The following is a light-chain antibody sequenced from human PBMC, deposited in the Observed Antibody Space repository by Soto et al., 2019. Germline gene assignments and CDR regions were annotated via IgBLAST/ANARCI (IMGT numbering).Light chain of an antibody. Sequence: EIVMTQSPATLSVSPGEGATLSCRASQSVSTNLAWYQQKPGQAHRLLIYSASTRATGIPARFTGSGSGTEFTLTISSLQSEDFAVYYCQQYNNWWTFGQGTKVEIK. CDR3: QQYNNWWT. CDR2: SAS. J-gene: IGKJ1*01. CDR1: QSVSTN. V-gene: IGKV3-15*01.